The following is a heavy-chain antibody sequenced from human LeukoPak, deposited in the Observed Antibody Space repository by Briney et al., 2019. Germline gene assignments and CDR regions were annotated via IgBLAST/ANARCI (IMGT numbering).Heavy chain of an antibody. Sequence: GGSLRLSCAASGFTFSSYAMSWVRQAPGKGLEWVSAISGSASSTYYADSVKGRFTISRDNSKNTLYLQMNSLRADDTAVYYCALCRITYYGMDVWGQGTTVTVSS. CDR3: ALCRITYYGMDV. CDR1: GFTFSSYA. D-gene: IGHD2/OR15-2a*01. CDR2: ISGSASST. J-gene: IGHJ6*02. V-gene: IGHV3-23*01.